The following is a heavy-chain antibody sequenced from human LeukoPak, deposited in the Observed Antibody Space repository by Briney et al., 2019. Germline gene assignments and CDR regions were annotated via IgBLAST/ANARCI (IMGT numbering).Heavy chain of an antibody. CDR2: INPNGGST. J-gene: IGHJ4*02. V-gene: IGHV1-46*01. D-gene: IGHD1-7*01. CDR3: ARYLGTGTTIPFDY. CDR1: GYTFSSFY. Sequence: GASVKVSCKASGYTFSSFYMHWVRQAPGQGLEWMGIINPNGGSTSYAQKFQGRVTMTTDTSTSTAYMELRSLRSDDTAVYYCARYLGTGTTIPFDYWGQGTLVTVSS.